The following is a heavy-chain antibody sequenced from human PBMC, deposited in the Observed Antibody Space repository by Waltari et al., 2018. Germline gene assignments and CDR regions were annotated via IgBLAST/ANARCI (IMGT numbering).Heavy chain of an antibody. D-gene: IGHD2-2*01. CDR1: GYSISSGYY. Sequence: QVQLQESGPGLVKPSETLSLTCTVSGYSISSGYYWGWIRQPPGKGLEWIGSIYHSGGTYYNPSLKSRVTRSVDTSKNQFSLKRSSVTAADTAVYYCARGPPAAEGGYWGQGTLVTVSS. CDR3: ARGPPAAEGGY. CDR2: IYHSGGT. J-gene: IGHJ4*02. V-gene: IGHV4-38-2*02.